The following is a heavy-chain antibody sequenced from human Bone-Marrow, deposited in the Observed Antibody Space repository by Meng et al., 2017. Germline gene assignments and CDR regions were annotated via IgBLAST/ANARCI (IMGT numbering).Heavy chain of an antibody. V-gene: IGHV4-34*01. J-gene: IGHJ6*02. D-gene: IGHD2-15*01. CDR2: INHSGST. Sequence: LRLSCAVYGGSFSGYYSCWIRQPPGKGLEWIGEINHSGSTNYNPSLKSRFTISVDTSTNQFSLKLSSVTAADTAVYYCASRRGREYCSGGSCYTIYYYYGMDVWGQGATVTVSS. CDR1: GGSFSGYY. CDR3: ASRRGREYCSGGSCYTIYYYYGMDV.